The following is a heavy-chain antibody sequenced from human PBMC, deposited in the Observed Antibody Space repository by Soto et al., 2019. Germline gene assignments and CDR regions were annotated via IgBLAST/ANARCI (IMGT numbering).Heavy chain of an antibody. V-gene: IGHV5-51*01. Sequence: GESLKISCKGSGYNFAGYWIAWVRQMPGKGLELMGIIYPSDSDTRYRPSFQGQVTISADKSISTAYLQWSSLKASDTAMYYCARREGFGRTSSYEFDYWGQGTVVTVSS. D-gene: IGHD2-2*01. J-gene: IGHJ4*02. CDR2: IYPSDSDT. CDR3: ARREGFGRTSSYEFDY. CDR1: GYNFAGYW.